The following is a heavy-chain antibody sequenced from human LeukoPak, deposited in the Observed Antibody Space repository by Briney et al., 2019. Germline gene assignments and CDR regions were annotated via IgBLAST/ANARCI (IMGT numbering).Heavy chain of an antibody. D-gene: IGHD3-3*01. CDR1: GYTFTGYY. J-gene: IGHJ6*02. Sequence: GASVKVSCKASGYTFTGYYMHWVRQAPGQGLEWMGWINPNSGGTNYAQKFQGWVTMTRDTSISTAYMELSRLRSDDPAVYYCVRGGPDFWSGDIDGMDVWGQGTTVTVSS. CDR3: VRGGPDFWSGDIDGMDV. CDR2: INPNSGGT. V-gene: IGHV1-2*04.